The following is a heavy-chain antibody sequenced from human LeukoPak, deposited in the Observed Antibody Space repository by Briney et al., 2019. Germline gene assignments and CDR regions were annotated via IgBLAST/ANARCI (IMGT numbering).Heavy chain of an antibody. V-gene: IGHV1-18*01. CDR1: GYTFTSYG. J-gene: IGHJ4*02. CDR2: ISAYNGNT. D-gene: IGHD3-10*01. Sequence: ASVKVSCKASGYTFTSYGISWVRQAPGQGLEWMGWISAYNGNTNYAQKLQGRVTMTTDTSTSTAYMELRSLRSDDTAVYYCARVLVIMVRGVIIFDYWGQGTLVTVSS. CDR3: ARVLVIMVRGVIIFDY.